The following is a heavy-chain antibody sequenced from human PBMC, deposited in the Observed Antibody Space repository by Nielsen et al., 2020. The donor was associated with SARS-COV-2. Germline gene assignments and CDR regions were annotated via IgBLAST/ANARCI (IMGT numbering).Heavy chain of an antibody. CDR3: AAPDWELLPGWAFDI. Sequence: SLKIHCAASGFTFSGSAMQWVRQAPGKGLEWVAVISYDGSNKYYADSVKGRFTISRDNSKNTLYLQMNSLRAEDTAVYYCAAPDWELLPGWAFDIWGQGTMVTVSS. J-gene: IGHJ3*02. CDR2: ISYDGSNK. CDR1: GFTFSGSA. D-gene: IGHD1-26*01. V-gene: IGHV3-30*04.